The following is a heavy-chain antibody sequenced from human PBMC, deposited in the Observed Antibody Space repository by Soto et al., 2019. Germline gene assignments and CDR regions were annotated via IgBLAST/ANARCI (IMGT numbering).Heavy chain of an antibody. CDR3: ARDASPEVVVVAAGGGDAFDI. J-gene: IGHJ3*02. D-gene: IGHD2-15*01. V-gene: IGHV1-46*01. CDR1: GYTFTSYY. CDR2: INPSGGST. Sequence: ASVKVSCKASGYTFTSYYMHWVRQAPGQGLEWMGIINPSGGSTSYAQKFQGRVTMTRDTSTGTVYMELSSLRSEDTAVYYCARDASPEVVVVAAGGGDAFDIWGQGTMVTVSS.